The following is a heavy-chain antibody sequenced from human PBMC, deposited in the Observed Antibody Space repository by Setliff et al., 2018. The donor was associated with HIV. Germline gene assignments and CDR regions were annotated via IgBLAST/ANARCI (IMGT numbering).Heavy chain of an antibody. V-gene: IGHV3-23*03. CDR1: GFTFSNFA. J-gene: IGHJ2*01. CDR3: AKVGTYSSTWYFDH. D-gene: IGHD6-13*01. Sequence: GGSLRLSCAASGFTFSNFAMSWVRQAPGKGLELVSAIYGGGSYTYYADSVKGRFTISRDNSQNTLYLQMNGLRVEDAAVYYCAKVGTYSSTWYFDHWGRGTLVTVSS. CDR2: IYGGGSYT.